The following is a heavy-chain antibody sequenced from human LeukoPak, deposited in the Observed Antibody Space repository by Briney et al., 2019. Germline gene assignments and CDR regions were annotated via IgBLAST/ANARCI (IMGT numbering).Heavy chain of an antibody. CDR3: VRGVGLYDRSGYFDY. Sequence: GGSLRLSCAASGFTYNICAMHWVRQAPGKGLEWVATISYDGSNKYYADSVRGRFTISRDNSKNTLYLQMNSLRPEDTAVYYCVRGVGLYDRSGYFDYWGQGTLVTVSS. CDR1: GFTYNICA. J-gene: IGHJ4*02. V-gene: IGHV3-30-3*01. D-gene: IGHD3-22*01. CDR2: ISYDGSNK.